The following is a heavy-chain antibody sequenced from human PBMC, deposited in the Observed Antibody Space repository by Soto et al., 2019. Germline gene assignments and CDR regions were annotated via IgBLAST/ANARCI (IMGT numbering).Heavy chain of an antibody. CDR3: AIDAGYCSSASGRPFDY. D-gene: IGHD2-2*01. CDR2: SIPILAIA. V-gene: IGHV1-69*02. CDR1: GGTFSSYT. Sequence: QVKLVQSGAEVKKPGSSVKVSCKASGGTFSSYTISWVRQAPGQGLEWMGRSIPILAIANYAQKFQGRVTITADKSTSTAYMELSSLRSEDTAVYYCAIDAGYCSSASGRPFDYWGEGTLVTVSS. J-gene: IGHJ4*02.